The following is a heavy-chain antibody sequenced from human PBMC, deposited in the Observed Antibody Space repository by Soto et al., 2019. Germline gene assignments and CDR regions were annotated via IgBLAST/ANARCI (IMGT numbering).Heavy chain of an antibody. CDR1: GFTFSSYA. J-gene: IGHJ4*02. V-gene: IGHV3-64D*08. D-gene: IGHD3-22*01. CDR3: VKEGGRHYYDSSGYYWAY. Sequence: GGSLRLSCSASGFTFSSYAMHWVRQAPGKGLEYVSAISSNGGSTYYADSVKGRFTISRDNSKNTLYLQMSSLRAEDTAVYYCVKEGGRHYYDSSGYYWAYWGQGTLVTAPQ. CDR2: ISSNGGST.